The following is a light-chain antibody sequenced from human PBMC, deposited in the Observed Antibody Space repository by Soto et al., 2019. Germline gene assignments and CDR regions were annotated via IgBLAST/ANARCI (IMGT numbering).Light chain of an antibody. Sequence: QSVLTQPPSVSDAPRQRVTISCSGSSSNIGNNAVNWYQQLPGKAPKLLIYYDDLLSSGVSDRFSGSKSDTSASLAISGLQSEDEADYYCSAWDDSLNGPVFGGGTKLTVL. CDR3: SAWDDSLNGPV. V-gene: IGLV1-36*01. J-gene: IGLJ3*02. CDR2: YDD. CDR1: SSNIGNNA.